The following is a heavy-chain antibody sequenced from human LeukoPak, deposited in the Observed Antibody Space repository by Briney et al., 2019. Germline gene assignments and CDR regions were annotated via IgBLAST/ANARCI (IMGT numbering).Heavy chain of an antibody. J-gene: IGHJ4*02. D-gene: IGHD5-18*01. V-gene: IGHV3-21*04. CDR2: ITSGTTYI. CDR3: AKDYTAMARGMEY. CDR1: GFTFSDYN. Sequence: PGGSLRLSCAASGFTFSDYNMNWVRQSPEKGLEWVSSITSGTTYIYYADSVRGRFTLSRDNAKNSLYLQMNSLRAEDTALYYCAKDYTAMARGMEYWGQGTLVTVSS.